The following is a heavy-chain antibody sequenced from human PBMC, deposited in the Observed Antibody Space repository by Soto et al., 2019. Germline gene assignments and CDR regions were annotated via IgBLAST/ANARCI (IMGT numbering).Heavy chain of an antibody. CDR2: ISYDGNKK. CDR1: GFTFSSYG. CDR3: AKVIELWGGGTYDYYYYGMDV. V-gene: IGHV3-30*18. J-gene: IGHJ6*02. D-gene: IGHD5-18*01. Sequence: QMQLVESGGGVVQPGRSLTLSCAASGFTFSSYGMYWVRQAPGKGLEWVAVISYDGNKKKNAESVKGRFTISRDNSKNTLYLQKNSLRAEDTAVYHCAKVIELWGGGTYDYYYYGMDVWGQGTTVTVSS.